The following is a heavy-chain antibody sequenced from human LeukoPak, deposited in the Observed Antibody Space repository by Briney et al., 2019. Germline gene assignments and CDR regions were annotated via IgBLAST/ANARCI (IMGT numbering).Heavy chain of an antibody. CDR2: IRYDGNNK. CDR1: GFTFSSYD. Sequence: GGSLRLSCAASGFTFSSYDMHWVRQAPGKGLEWVAFIRYDGNNKYHADSVKGRFTIPRDNSKNTLYLQMNSLRAEDTAVYYCAKGTYGSGTYGAHDYWGQGTLVTVSS. V-gene: IGHV3-30*02. CDR3: AKGTYGSGTYGAHDY. J-gene: IGHJ4*02. D-gene: IGHD3-10*01.